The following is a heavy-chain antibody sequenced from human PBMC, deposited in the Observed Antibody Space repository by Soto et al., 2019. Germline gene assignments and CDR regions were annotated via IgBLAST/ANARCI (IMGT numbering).Heavy chain of an antibody. D-gene: IGHD6-13*01. CDR3: AKMWLSSSWYPGGIDAFDI. V-gene: IGHV3-23*01. J-gene: IGHJ3*02. Sequence: GGSLRLSCAASGFTFSSYAMSWVRQAPGKGLEWVSAISGSGGSTYYADSVKGRFTISRDNSKNTLYLQMNSLRAEDTAVYYCAKMWLSSSWYPGGIDAFDIWGQGTMVTVSS. CDR2: ISGSGGST. CDR1: GFTFSSYA.